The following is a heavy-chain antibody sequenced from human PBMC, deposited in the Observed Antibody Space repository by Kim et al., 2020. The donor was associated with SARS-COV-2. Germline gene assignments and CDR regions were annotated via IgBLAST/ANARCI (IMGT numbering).Heavy chain of an antibody. V-gene: IGHV1-3*01. CDR3: AGQRGDLYDILTGYFYGMDV. D-gene: IGHD3-9*01. J-gene: IGHJ6*02. Sequence: ASVKVSCKASGYTFTSYAMHWVRQAPGQRLEWMGWINAGNGNTKYSQKFQGRVTITRDTSASTAYMELSSLRSEDTAVYYCAGQRGDLYDILTGYFYGMDVWGQGTTVTVSS. CDR2: INAGNGNT. CDR1: GYTFTSYA.